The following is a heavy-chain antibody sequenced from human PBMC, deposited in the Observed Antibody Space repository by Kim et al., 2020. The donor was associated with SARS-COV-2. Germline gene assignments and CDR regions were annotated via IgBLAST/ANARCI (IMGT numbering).Heavy chain of an antibody. V-gene: IGHV4-39*01. CDR2: T. Sequence: TYYTPPLKGRVTRSVDTSKNQFPLRLGSVTAADTAVYYCARHLRNWYFDLWGRGTLVTVSS. J-gene: IGHJ2*01. CDR3: ARHLRNWYFDL.